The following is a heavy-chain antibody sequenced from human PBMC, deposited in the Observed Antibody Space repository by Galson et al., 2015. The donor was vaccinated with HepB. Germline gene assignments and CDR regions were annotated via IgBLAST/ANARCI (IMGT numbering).Heavy chain of an antibody. Sequence: SLRLSCAASGFTFSSYAMSWVRQAPGKGLEWVSVISVSGGSTYYTDSVKGRFTISRDNSKNTLYLQMNSLRAEDTAVYYCAKDGLPQLWFSTTYFDYWGQGTLVTVSS. CDR3: AKDGLPQLWFSTTYFDY. V-gene: IGHV3-23*01. CDR1: GFTFSSYA. J-gene: IGHJ4*02. CDR2: ISVSGGST. D-gene: IGHD5-18*01.